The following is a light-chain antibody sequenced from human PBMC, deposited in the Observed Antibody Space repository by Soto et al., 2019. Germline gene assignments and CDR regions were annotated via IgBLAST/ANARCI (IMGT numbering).Light chain of an antibody. CDR2: AAS. Sequence: EIVLTQSPGTLSLSPGERATLSCRASQSVSSSYLAWYQQKPGQAPRLLIYAASSRATGIPDRFTGSGSGTGFTLTISRLEPEDFAVYYCQQYGKYGSSPITFGGGTKVDIK. CDR1: QSVSSSY. V-gene: IGKV3-20*01. J-gene: IGKJ4*01. CDR3: QQYGKYGSSPIT.